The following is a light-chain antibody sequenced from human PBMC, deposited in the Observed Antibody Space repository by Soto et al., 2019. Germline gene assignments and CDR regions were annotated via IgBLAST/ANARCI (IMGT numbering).Light chain of an antibody. CDR3: QQYDNSPRT. CDR1: RRRSGSN. Sequence: AWSQSPDTVSASSGQGARLFXTASRRRSGSNLAWYQQKPGQAPRLLIYGASTRATGIPDRFSGSGSGTDFTLTISSLQPEDFAVYYCQQYDNSPRTFGQGTKVDIK. CDR2: GAS. V-gene: IGKV3-20*01. J-gene: IGKJ1*01.